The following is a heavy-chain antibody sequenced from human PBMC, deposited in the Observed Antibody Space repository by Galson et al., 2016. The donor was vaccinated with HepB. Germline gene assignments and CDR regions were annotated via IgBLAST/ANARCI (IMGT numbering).Heavy chain of an antibody. Sequence: SLRLSCAASGFTFSSYSMNWVRQAPGKGLEWVSYISSSSSTIYYADSVKGRFTISRDNAKNTLYLQMNSLRADDTAVYYCAKRYCSGGSCYHVDHWGQGTLVTVSS. D-gene: IGHD2-15*01. CDR2: ISSSSSTI. V-gene: IGHV3-48*01. J-gene: IGHJ5*02. CDR3: AKRYCSGGSCYHVDH. CDR1: GFTFSSYS.